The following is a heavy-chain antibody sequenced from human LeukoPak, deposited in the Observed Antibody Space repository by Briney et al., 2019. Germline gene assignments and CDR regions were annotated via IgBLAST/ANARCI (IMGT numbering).Heavy chain of an antibody. Sequence: GGSLRLSCAASGFTFSSYAMHWVRQAPGKGLEWVAVISYDGSNKYYADSVKGRFTISRDNSKNTLYLQMNSLRAEDTAVYYCASYGGTYYYYYGMDVWGQGTTVTVSS. CDR2: ISYDGSNK. D-gene: IGHD4-23*01. V-gene: IGHV3-30-3*01. CDR3: ASYGGTYYYYYGMDV. CDR1: GFTFSSYA. J-gene: IGHJ6*02.